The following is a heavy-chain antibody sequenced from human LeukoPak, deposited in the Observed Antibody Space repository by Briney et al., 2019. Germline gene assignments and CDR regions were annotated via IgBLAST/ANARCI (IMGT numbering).Heavy chain of an antibody. CDR1: GFTFSSYE. CDR2: ISSSGSTI. J-gene: IGHJ4*02. Sequence: GSLRLSCAASGFTFSSYEMNWVRQAPGKGLEWVSYISSSGSTIYYADSVKGRFTISRDNAKNSLYLQMNSLSAEDTAVYYCARAKGYSGPLNDYWGQGTLVTVSS. D-gene: IGHD5-12*01. CDR3: ARAKGYSGPLNDY. V-gene: IGHV3-48*03.